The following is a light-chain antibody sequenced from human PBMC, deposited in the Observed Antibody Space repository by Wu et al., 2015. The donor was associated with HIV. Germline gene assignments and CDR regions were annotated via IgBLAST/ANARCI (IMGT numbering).Light chain of an antibody. CDR2: GAS. CDR1: QSVSSN. V-gene: IGKV3-15*01. Sequence: EIVMTQSPATLSVSPGERVTLSCRASQSVSSNLAWYQQKPGQAPRLLIYGASTRATGIPARFSGSGSGTEFTLTISSLQSEDFAVYYCQQYNNSAPYSLAEGTKLE. CDR3: QQYNNSAPYS. J-gene: IGKJ2*03.